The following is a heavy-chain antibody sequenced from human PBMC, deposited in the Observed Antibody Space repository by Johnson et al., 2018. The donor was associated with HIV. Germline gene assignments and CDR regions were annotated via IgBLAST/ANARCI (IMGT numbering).Heavy chain of an antibody. CDR2: ISYNGSNE. CDR3: ARMVRYYYGSGSYYNVPWKDAFDI. CDR1: GFTFSSYA. D-gene: IGHD3-10*01. Sequence: QVQLVESGGGVVQPGRSLRLSCAASGFTFSSYAMHWVRQAPGKGLEWVAVISYNGSNEYYADSVKGRFTISRDNAKNSLYLQMNSLRAEDTALYYCARMVRYYYGSGSYYNVPWKDAFDIWGQGTMVTVSS. J-gene: IGHJ3*02. V-gene: IGHV3-30*04.